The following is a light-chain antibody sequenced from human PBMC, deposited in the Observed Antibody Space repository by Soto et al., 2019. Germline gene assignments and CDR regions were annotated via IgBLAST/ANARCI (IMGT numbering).Light chain of an antibody. J-gene: IGLJ3*02. Sequence: QSVLTQPPSASGTPGQTVTISCSGSSSNIGSNYVYWYHQLPGTAPKLLIYSSDQRPSGVPDRFSGSQSGTSASLAISGLRSEDEADYYCAAWDDSLSGPVFGGGTKLTVL. CDR2: SSD. CDR1: SSNIGSNY. V-gene: IGLV1-47*02. CDR3: AAWDDSLSGPV.